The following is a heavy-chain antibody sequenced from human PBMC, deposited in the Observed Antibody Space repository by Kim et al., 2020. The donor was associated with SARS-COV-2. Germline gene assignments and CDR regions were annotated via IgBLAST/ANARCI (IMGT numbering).Heavy chain of an antibody. V-gene: IGHV3-11*03. D-gene: IGHD2-2*01. Sequence: GGSLRLSCAASGFSFSNYYMIWIRQTPGKGLEWVSSISGNTGYTNYADSVKGRFTISRDNTKNSLYLQMTSLRAEDTALYYCARISGRSTSFYYFDHWG. J-gene: IGHJ4*01. CDR2: ISGNTGYT. CDR3: ARISGRSTSFYYFDH. CDR1: GFSFSNYY.